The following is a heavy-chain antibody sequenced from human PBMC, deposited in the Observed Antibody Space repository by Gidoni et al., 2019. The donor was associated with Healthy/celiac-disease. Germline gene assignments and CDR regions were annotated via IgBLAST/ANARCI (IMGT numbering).Heavy chain of an antibody. CDR1: GFTFRTYS. Sequence: EVQLVESGGGLVKPGGSLRLSCAASGFTFRTYSMNWVRQAPGKGLEWVSSISSSSSDIYYADSVKGRFTISRDNAKNSLYLQMNSLRAEDTAVYYCARDQGLTSVAARRGDYFDYWGQGTLVTVSS. CDR3: ARDQGLTSVAARRGDYFDY. D-gene: IGHD6-6*01. CDR2: ISSSSSDI. V-gene: IGHV3-21*01. J-gene: IGHJ4*02.